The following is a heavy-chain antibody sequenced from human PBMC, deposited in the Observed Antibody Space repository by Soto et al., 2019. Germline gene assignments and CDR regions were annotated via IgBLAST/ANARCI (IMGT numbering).Heavy chain of an antibody. D-gene: IGHD6-13*01. CDR2: INHSGST. CDR3: ARTLSSSWHRMSSSFDS. J-gene: IGHJ5*01. CDR1: GGSFSGYY. V-gene: IGHV4-34*01. Sequence: SETLSLTCAVYGGSFSGYYWSWIRQPPGKGLEWIGEINHSGSTNYNPSLKSRVTISVDTSKNQFSLKLSSVTAADTAVYYCARTLSSSWHRMSSSFDSWGQVTLVTVS.